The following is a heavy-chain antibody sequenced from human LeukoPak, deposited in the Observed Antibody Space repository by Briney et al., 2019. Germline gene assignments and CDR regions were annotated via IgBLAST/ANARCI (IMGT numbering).Heavy chain of an antibody. CDR1: GYSFTSYW. J-gene: IGHJ5*02. D-gene: IGHD2-15*01. V-gene: IGHV5-51*01. CDR3: ARYGGYCSGGSCYSGMRWFDP. CDR2: IYPGDSDT. Sequence: GESLKISCKGSGYSFTSYWIGWVRQMPGKGLEWMGIIYPGDSDTRYTPSFQGQVTISADKSISTAYLQWSSLKASDTAMYYCARYGGYCSGGSCYSGMRWFDPWGQGTLVTVSS.